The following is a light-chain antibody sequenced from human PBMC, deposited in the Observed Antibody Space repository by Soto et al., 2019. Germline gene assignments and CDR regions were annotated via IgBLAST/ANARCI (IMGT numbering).Light chain of an antibody. Sequence: QSVLTQPPSVSAAPGQKVTISCSGSNSNIGNNYVSWYQQLPGTAPKLLIYDNNKRPSGIPDRFSGSKSGTSATLGITGLQTGDEAEYYCGAWDDSLSAVFGGVTKLTVL. CDR2: DNN. V-gene: IGLV1-51*01. CDR1: NSNIGNNY. J-gene: IGLJ2*01. CDR3: GAWDDSLSAV.